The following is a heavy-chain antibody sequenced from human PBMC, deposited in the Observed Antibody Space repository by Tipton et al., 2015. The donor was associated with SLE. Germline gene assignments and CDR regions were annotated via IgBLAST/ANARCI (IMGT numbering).Heavy chain of an antibody. V-gene: IGHV4-39*07. Sequence: TLSLTCTVSGGSISSSSYYWGWIRQPPGKGLEWIGYIYHSGNTYYSPSLKSRVTISVDTSNNQFSLKVRSVTAADTAVYYCARGSTVTRMDVWGQGTTVTVSS. CDR3: ARGSTVTRMDV. CDR2: IYHSGNT. J-gene: IGHJ6*02. CDR1: GGSISSSSYY. D-gene: IGHD4-17*01.